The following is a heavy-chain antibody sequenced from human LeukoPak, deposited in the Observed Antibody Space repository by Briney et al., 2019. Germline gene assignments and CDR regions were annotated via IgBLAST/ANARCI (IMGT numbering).Heavy chain of an antibody. Sequence: GRSLRLSCAASGFTFSSYGMHWVRQAPGKGLEWVAVIWYDGSNKYYADSVKGRFTISRDNSKNTLFLQMNSLRAEDTAVYYCARAAYDSSGYLTLWGQGTLVTVSS. CDR3: ARAAYDSSGYLTL. J-gene: IGHJ4*02. CDR1: GFTFSSYG. CDR2: IWYDGSNK. D-gene: IGHD3-22*01. V-gene: IGHV3-33*01.